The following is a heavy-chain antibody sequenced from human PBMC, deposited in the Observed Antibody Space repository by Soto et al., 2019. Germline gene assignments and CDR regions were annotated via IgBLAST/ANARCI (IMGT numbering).Heavy chain of an antibody. Sequence: ESGGGVVQPGRSLRLSCAASGFTFSSYAMHWVRQAPGKGLEWVAVISYDGSNKYYADSVKGRFTISRDNSKNTLYLQMNSLRAEDTAGYYCARDLQLDDGWDYWGQGTLVTVSS. V-gene: IGHV3-30-3*01. CDR2: ISYDGSNK. J-gene: IGHJ4*02. CDR3: ARDLQLDDGWDY. CDR1: GFTFSSYA. D-gene: IGHD1-1*01.